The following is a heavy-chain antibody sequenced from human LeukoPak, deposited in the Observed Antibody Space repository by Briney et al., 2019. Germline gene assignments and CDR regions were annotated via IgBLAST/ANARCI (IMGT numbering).Heavy chain of an antibody. D-gene: IGHD5-18*01. CDR3: ARGERGYSYGKGGYYYGMDV. Sequence: SETLSLTCTVSGGSISSYYWSWIRQPPGKGLEWIGYIYYSGSTNYNPSLKSRVTISVDTSKNQFSLKLSSVTAADTAVYYCARGERGYSYGKGGYYYGMDVWGQGTTVTVSS. J-gene: IGHJ6*02. CDR1: GGSISSYY. V-gene: IGHV4-59*01. CDR2: IYYSGST.